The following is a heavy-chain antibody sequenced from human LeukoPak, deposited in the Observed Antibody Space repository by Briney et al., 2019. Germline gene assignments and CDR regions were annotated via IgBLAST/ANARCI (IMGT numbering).Heavy chain of an antibody. D-gene: IGHD3-22*01. CDR3: AKEGKVYDSSGYHILFDY. CDR1: GFTFSSYW. Sequence: PGGSLRLSCAASGFTFSSYWMSWVRQAPGKGLEWVANIKHDGSEKYYVDSVKGRFTISRDTAKNSLYLQMNSLRAEDTAVYYCAKEGKVYDSSGYHILFDYWGQGTLVTVSS. J-gene: IGHJ4*02. V-gene: IGHV3-7*05. CDR2: IKHDGSEK.